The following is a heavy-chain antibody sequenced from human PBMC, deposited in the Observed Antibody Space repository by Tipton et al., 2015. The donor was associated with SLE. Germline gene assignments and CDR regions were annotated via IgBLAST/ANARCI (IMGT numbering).Heavy chain of an antibody. D-gene: IGHD2-8*02. V-gene: IGHV4-31*03. CDR3: ARDVGGYNTGWFPYYFDY. Sequence: TLSLTCTVSGGSISSGGYYWSWIRQSPGKGLEWIGYIPYSGSTNYNSSLKSRLTISVDTSKNQFSLKLSSVTAADTAVYYCARDVGGYNTGWFPYYFDYWGQGTLVTVSS. CDR1: GGSISSGGYY. J-gene: IGHJ4*02. CDR2: IPYSGST.